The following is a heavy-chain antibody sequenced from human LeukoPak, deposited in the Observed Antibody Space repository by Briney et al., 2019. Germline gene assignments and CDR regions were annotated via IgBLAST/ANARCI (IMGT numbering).Heavy chain of an antibody. CDR1: GYTLTELS. CDR3: ATETSAAAGTNFDY. D-gene: IGHD6-13*01. V-gene: IGHV1-24*01. CDR2: FDPEDGET. Sequence: SVKVSCKVSGYTLTELSLHWVRQAPGKGLEWMGGFDPEDGETIYAQKFQGRVTMTEDTSTDTAYMELSSLRSEDTAVYYCATETSAAAGTNFDYWGQGTLVTVSS. J-gene: IGHJ4*02.